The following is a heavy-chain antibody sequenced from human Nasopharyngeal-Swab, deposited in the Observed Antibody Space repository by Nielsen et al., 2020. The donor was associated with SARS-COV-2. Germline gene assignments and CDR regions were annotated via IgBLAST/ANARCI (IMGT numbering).Heavy chain of an antibody. V-gene: IGHV3-7*03. CDR1: GFTFSDYW. Sequence: GESLKISCGGAGFTFSDYWMRWVRQSPEKGLEWVANIKQDGTLKSYVDSVKGRFIISRDNAKNSLDLQMNSLRVEDTAVYYCVRNEIWGQGTLVTVS. CDR2: IKQDGTLK. CDR3: VRNEI. J-gene: IGHJ4*02.